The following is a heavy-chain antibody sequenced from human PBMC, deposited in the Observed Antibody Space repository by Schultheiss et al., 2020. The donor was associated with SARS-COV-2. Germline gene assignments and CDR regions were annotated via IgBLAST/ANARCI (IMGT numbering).Heavy chain of an antibody. CDR3: ARTRGNGRNWFDP. J-gene: IGHJ5*02. Sequence: SETLSLTCTVSGGSISSGGYYWSWIRQHPGKGLEWIGYIYYSGSTYYNPSLKSRVTISVDTSKNQFSLKMSCVTAADTAVYYCARTRGNGRNWFDPWGQGTLVTVSS. D-gene: IGHD6-25*01. CDR1: GGSISSGGYY. V-gene: IGHV4-61*08. CDR2: IYYSGST.